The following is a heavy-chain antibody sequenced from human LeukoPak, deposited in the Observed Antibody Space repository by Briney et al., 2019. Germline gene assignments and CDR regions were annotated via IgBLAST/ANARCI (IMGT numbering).Heavy chain of an antibody. Sequence: SSETLSLTCAVYGGSFSGYYWSWIRQPPGKGLEWIGEINHSGSTNYNPSLKSRVTISVDKSKNQFSLKLSSVTAADTAVYYCADGTTYSSSFGFGAFDIWGQGTMVTVSS. J-gene: IGHJ3*02. D-gene: IGHD6-6*01. CDR2: INHSGST. CDR3: ADGTTYSSSFGFGAFDI. V-gene: IGHV4-34*01. CDR1: GGSFSGYY.